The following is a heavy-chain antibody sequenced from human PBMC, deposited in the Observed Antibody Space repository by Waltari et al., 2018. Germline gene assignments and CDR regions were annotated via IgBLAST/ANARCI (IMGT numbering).Heavy chain of an antibody. J-gene: IGHJ6*02. CDR1: GGSFSGYY. Sequence: QVQLQQGGAGLLKPSETLSLTCAVYGGSFSGYYWSWSRQPPGKGLEWIGEINHSGSTNYNPSLKSRVTISVDTSKNQFSLKLSSVTAADTAVYYCARGRILTGYPNYYYYGMDVWGQGTTVTVSS. D-gene: IGHD3-9*01. CDR3: ARGRILTGYPNYYYYGMDV. CDR2: INHSGST. V-gene: IGHV4-34*01.